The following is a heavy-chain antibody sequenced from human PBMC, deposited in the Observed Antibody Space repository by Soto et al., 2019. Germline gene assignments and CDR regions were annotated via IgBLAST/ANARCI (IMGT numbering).Heavy chain of an antibody. J-gene: IGHJ4*02. CDR2: INPNSGGT. D-gene: IGHD6-19*01. Sequence: AASVKVSCKASGYTFTGYYMHWVRQAPGQGLEWMGWINPNSGGTNYAQKFQGRVTMTRDTSISTAYMELSRLRSDDTAVYYCARDRASIAVAGPSIFDYWGQGTLVTVSS. V-gene: IGHV1-2*02. CDR3: ARDRASIAVAGPSIFDY. CDR1: GYTFTGYY.